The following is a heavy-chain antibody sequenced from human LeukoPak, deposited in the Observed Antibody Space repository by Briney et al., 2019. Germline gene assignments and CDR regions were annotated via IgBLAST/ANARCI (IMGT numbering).Heavy chain of an antibody. J-gene: IGHJ6*02. CDR1: GYTFTSYG. CDR3: ARDKDSSSWPTYYYYYYGMDV. Sequence: GASVKVSCKASGYTFTSYGIRWVRPAPGQGLAWMGWISAYNGNTNYAQKLQGRVTMTTDTSTSTAYMELRSLRSDDTAVYYCARDKDSSSWPTYYYYYYGMDVWGQGTTVTVSS. V-gene: IGHV1-18*01. CDR2: ISAYNGNT. D-gene: IGHD6-13*01.